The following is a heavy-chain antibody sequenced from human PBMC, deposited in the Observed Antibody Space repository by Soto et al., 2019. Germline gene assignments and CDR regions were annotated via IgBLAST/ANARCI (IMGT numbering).Heavy chain of an antibody. V-gene: IGHV2-5*02. CDR1: GFSLSNSGVG. Sequence: QITLKESGPSPVKPTQTLTVTCTFSGFSLSNSGVGVAWIRQPPGKALESLALIYGDNDKRYSPSLKTRLTITKDTSKIQVVVTMTNMDPVDTATYYCAHCTLHGYGDYYPGTSHVFDSWGQGTLVTVSS. J-gene: IGHJ4*02. CDR2: IYGDNDK. D-gene: IGHD4-17*01. CDR3: AHCTLHGYGDYYPGTSHVFDS.